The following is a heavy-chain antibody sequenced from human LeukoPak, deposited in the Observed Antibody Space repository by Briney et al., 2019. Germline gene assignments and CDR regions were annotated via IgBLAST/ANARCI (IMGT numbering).Heavy chain of an antibody. V-gene: IGHV3-23*01. CDR3: VKLGMYSGTSY. D-gene: IGHD1-26*01. Sequence: GGSLRLSCAASGFTFSSYSMSWVRQAPGKGLEWVSRISGSGESIYYADSVKGRFTISRDNSKDTLYLQMNSLRAEDTAVYYCVKLGMYSGTSYWGQGTLVTVSS. CDR2: ISGSGESI. CDR1: GFTFSSYS. J-gene: IGHJ4*02.